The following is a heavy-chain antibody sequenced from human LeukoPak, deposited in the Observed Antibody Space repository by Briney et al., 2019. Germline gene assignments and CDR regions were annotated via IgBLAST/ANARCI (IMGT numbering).Heavy chain of an antibody. J-gene: IGHJ4*02. D-gene: IGHD5-24*01. CDR3: ARPQFINENFAFDY. V-gene: IGHV5-51*01. CDR2: IYPGDSDT. Sequence: KVSCKASGYTFTSYGIGWVRQMPGKGLEWMGIIYPGDSDTRYSPSFQGQVTISADKSISTAYLQWSSLKASDTAMYYCARPQFINENFAFDYWGQGTLVTVSS. CDR1: GYTFTSYG.